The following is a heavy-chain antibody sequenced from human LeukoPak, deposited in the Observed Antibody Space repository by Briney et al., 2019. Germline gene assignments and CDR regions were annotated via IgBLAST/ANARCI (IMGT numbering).Heavy chain of an antibody. CDR3: ARTAPRSGSSRNWFDP. J-gene: IGHJ5*02. V-gene: IGHV4-39*01. CDR1: GGSISSSSYY. Sequence: SETLSLTCTVSGGSISSSSYYWGWIRQPPGKGLEWIGSIYYSGSTYYNPSLKSRVTISVDTSKNQFSLKLSSVTAADTAVYYCARTAPRSGSSRNWFDPWGQGTLVTVSS. CDR2: IYYSGST. D-gene: IGHD2-15*01.